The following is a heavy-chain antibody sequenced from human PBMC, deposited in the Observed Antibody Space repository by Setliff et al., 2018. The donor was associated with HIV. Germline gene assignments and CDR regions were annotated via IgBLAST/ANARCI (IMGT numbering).Heavy chain of an antibody. D-gene: IGHD3-22*01. Sequence: PGESLKISCAASGFTFSSYGMHWVRQAPGKGLEWVAFIRYDGTYKYYADSLKGRFTISRDNSKNTLYLQMNSLRAEDTAVYYCAKGVVVADDAFDIWGQGTMVTVSS. CDR3: AKGVVVADDAFDI. J-gene: IGHJ3*02. CDR2: IRYDGTYK. V-gene: IGHV3-30*02. CDR1: GFTFSSYG.